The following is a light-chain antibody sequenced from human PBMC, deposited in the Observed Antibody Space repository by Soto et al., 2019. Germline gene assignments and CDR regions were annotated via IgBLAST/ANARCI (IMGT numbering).Light chain of an antibody. Sequence: EIALTQSPATLSLSPGERATLSCRASQSVGTYLAWYQQKPGQSPRLLIYDASNMATGIPARFSGSGSGTDFTLTGSSLEPADFSVYFCQQRSTWPALTHGGGTKVEIK. V-gene: IGKV3-11*01. J-gene: IGKJ4*01. CDR2: DAS. CDR3: QQRSTWPALT. CDR1: QSVGTY.